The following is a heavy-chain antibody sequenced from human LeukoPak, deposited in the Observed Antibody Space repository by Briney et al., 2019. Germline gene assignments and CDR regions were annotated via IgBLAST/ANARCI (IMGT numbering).Heavy chain of an antibody. Sequence: GRSLRLSCAASGFTFSSYGMHWVRQAPGKGLEWVAVIWYDGSNKYYADSVKGRFTISRDNSKNTLYLQMNSLRAEDTAVYYCAKDQMYYDFWSGSFDYWGQGTLVTVSS. CDR2: IWYDGSNK. J-gene: IGHJ4*02. CDR3: AKDQMYYDFWSGSFDY. V-gene: IGHV3-33*06. CDR1: GFTFSSYG. D-gene: IGHD3-3*01.